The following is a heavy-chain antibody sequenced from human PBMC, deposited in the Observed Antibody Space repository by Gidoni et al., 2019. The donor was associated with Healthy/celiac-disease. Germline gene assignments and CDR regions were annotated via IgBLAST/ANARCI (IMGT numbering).Heavy chain of an antibody. D-gene: IGHD3-10*01. CDR2: ISAYNSNT. CDR1: GYTFTSHG. CDR3: ARGGDVDCYGSGRSRKNWFDP. Sequence: QVQLVQPGAAVKKHGASAKVSCTASGYTFTSHGISWVRQAPGQGLEWMGWISAYNSNTNYAQKRQGRITMTTDTSTSTAYMELRSLRSDDTAVYDCARGGDVDCYGSGRSRKNWFDPWGQGTLVTVSS. J-gene: IGHJ5*02. V-gene: IGHV1-18*01.